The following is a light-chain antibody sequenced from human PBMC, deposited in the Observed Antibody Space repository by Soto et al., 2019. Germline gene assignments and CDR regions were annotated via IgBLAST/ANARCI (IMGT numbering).Light chain of an antibody. J-gene: IGKJ1*01. Sequence: DIRMTQSPSTLSASVGDSVTITWGASQSISTWLDWYQQKPGKAPKLLIYDASSLEGGVPSRLRGSGYGTEFTITISGMQNDDFETYYCQQYNSFSWTFGQGTKVDI. CDR3: QQYNSFSWT. CDR2: DAS. CDR1: QSISTW. V-gene: IGKV1-5*01.